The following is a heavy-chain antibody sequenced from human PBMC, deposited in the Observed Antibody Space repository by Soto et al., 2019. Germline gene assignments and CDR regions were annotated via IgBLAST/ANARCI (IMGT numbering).Heavy chain of an antibody. V-gene: IGHV4-39*01. D-gene: IGHD2-21*02. CDR3: ARHPSDFWFDP. J-gene: IGHJ5*02. Sequence: SETLSLTCSVSGGSIGGVNDYWSWIRQPPGKGLEWIGYIYYSGSTYYNPSLKSRVTVSVDTSKNQFSLKLSSVTAADTAVYYCARHPSDFWFDPWGQGTLVTVSS. CDR1: GGSIGGVNDY. CDR2: IYYSGST.